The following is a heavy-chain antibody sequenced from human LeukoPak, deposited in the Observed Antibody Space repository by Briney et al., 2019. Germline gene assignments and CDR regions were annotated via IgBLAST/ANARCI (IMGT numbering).Heavy chain of an antibody. D-gene: IGHD6-19*01. V-gene: IGHV1-46*01. Sequence: ASVKVSCKASGYTFTSYYMHWVRQAPGQGLEWMGIINPSGGSTSYAQKFQGRVTMTRDTSTSTVYMELSSLRSEDTAVYYCAREGTSSSGWYYYYYYYMDVRGKGTTVTISS. CDR2: INPSGGST. J-gene: IGHJ6*03. CDR1: GYTFTSYY. CDR3: AREGTSSSGWYYYYYYYMDV.